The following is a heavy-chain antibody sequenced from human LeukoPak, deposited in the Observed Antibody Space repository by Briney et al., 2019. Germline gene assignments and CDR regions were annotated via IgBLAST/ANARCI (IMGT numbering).Heavy chain of an antibody. J-gene: IGHJ4*02. CDR2: ISGSGGST. CDR1: GFTFSSYA. CDR3: AKVPIQYSDSFEVYFDY. V-gene: IGHV3-23*01. Sequence: GGSLRLSCAASGFTFSSYAMSWVRQAPGKGLEWVSTISGSGGSTHYADSVKGRFTISRDNSKNTLYLQMNSLRADDTAVYYCAKVPIQYSDSFEVYFDYWGQGTLVTVSS. D-gene: IGHD3-3*01.